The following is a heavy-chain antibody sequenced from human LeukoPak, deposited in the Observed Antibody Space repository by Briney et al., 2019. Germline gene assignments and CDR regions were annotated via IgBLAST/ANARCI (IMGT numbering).Heavy chain of an antibody. CDR3: AKSRGIYDNSGWRTFDY. J-gene: IGHJ4*02. CDR2: TGNSADSI. D-gene: IGHD6-19*01. Sequence: GGSLRLSCAASGFTFNIYTMSWVRQAPGKGLEWVSATGNSADSIYYADSVKGRFTISRDNSKNTLYLQMNSLRAEDTAIYYCAKSRGIYDNSGWRTFDYWGQGTLVTVSS. V-gene: IGHV3-23*01. CDR1: GFTFNIYT.